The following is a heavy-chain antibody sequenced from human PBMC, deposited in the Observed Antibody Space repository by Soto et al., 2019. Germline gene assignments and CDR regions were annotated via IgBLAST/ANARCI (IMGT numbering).Heavy chain of an antibody. CDR2: ISAYNGNT. CDR3: ARDWVEREYQLLSYYYYYYMDV. D-gene: IGHD2-2*01. V-gene: IGHV1-18*01. J-gene: IGHJ6*03. CDR1: GYTFTSYG. Sequence: ASVKVSCKASGYTFTSYGISWVRQAPGQGLEWMGWISAYNGNTNYAQKLQGRVTMTTDTSTSTAYMELRSLRSDDTAVYYCARDWVEREYQLLSYYYYYYMDVWGKGTTVTVSS.